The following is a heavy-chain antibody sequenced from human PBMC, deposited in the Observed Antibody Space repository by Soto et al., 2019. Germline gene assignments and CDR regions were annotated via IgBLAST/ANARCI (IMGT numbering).Heavy chain of an antibody. CDR3: ARDGAMTGVFDY. Sequence: GESLKISCESSGFTFNTFGMNWVRQAPGKGLEWISYISITSTTIHYADSVKGRFAISRDNAKNSLYLQMDSLRVEDTAVYYCARDGAMTGVFDYWGPGTLVTVSS. J-gene: IGHJ4*02. CDR1: GFTFNTFG. V-gene: IGHV3-48*01. CDR2: ISITSTTI. D-gene: IGHD3-9*01.